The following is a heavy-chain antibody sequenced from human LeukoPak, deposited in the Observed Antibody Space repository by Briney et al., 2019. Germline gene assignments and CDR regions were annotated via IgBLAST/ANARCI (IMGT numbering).Heavy chain of an antibody. CDR3: ARYDVWGSYRAFDY. J-gene: IGHJ4*02. Sequence: SETLSLTCTVSNYSISADYYWGWIRQPPGKGLEWIGTMYHSGSTYYNPSLKSRVTISVDTSKHQFSLKLSSVTAADTAVYYCARYDVWGSYRAFDYWGQGTLVTVSS. D-gene: IGHD3-16*02. CDR2: MYHSGST. CDR1: NYSISADYY. V-gene: IGHV4-38-2*02.